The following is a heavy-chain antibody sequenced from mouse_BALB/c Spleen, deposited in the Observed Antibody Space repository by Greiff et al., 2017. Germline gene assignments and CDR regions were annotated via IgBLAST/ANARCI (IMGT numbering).Heavy chain of an antibody. J-gene: IGHJ3*01. CDR2: ISSGSSTI. V-gene: IGHV5-17*02. CDR1: GFTFSSFG. CDR3: ASEGAY. Sequence: EVQVVESGGGLVQPGGSRKLSCAASGFTFSSFGMHWVRQAPEKGLEWVAYISSGSSTIYYADTVKGRFTISRDNPKNTLFLQMTSLRSEDTAMYYCASEGAYWGQGTLVTVSA.